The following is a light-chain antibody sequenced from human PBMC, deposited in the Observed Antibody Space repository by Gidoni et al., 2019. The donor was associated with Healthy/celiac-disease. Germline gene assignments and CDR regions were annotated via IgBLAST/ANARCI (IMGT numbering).Light chain of an antibody. V-gene: IGKV3-20*01. J-gene: IGKJ4*01. Sequence: DIVLTPSPGTLSLSPGERATLSCRASQSVSSSYLAWYQQKPGQAPRLLIYGASSRATGIPDRCSGSGSGTDFTLTISRLEPEDFAVYYCQQYGSSPRTFGGGTKVEIK. CDR1: QSVSSSY. CDR2: GAS. CDR3: QQYGSSPRT.